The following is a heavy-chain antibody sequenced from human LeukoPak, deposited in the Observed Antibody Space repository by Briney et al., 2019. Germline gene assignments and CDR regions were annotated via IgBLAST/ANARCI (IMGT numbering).Heavy chain of an antibody. Sequence: GGSLRLSCAASGFTFSSYAMHWVRQAPGQGLEWMGWINPNSGGTNYAQKFQGRVTMTRDTSISTAYMELSRLRSDDTAVYYCARDHLLDYWGQGTLVTVSS. V-gene: IGHV1-2*02. CDR2: INPNSGGT. CDR3: ARDHLLDY. J-gene: IGHJ4*02. D-gene: IGHD2-15*01. CDR1: GFTFSSYA.